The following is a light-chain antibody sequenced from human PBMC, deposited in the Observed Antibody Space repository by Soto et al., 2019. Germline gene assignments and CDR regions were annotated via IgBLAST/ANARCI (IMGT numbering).Light chain of an antibody. J-gene: IGKJ5*01. CDR2: DAS. Sequence: EIVLTQSPVTLSLSPGERATLSCRASQSVSSYLAWYQQKPGQAPRLLIYDASNRATGIPARFSGSGSGTDSTLTIDNREPEDFAVYYCQQRSNWPPITFGQGTRLEIK. CDR3: QQRSNWPPIT. V-gene: IGKV3-11*01. CDR1: QSVSSY.